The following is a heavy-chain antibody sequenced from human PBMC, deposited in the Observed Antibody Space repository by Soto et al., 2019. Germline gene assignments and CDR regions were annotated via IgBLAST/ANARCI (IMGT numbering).Heavy chain of an antibody. CDR3: AKIAAAGTGFHY. CDR2: ISYDGSNK. J-gene: IGHJ4*02. CDR1: GFTFSSYG. Sequence: PVGSLRLSCAASGFTFSSYGMHWVRQAPGKGLEWVAVISYDGSNKYYADSVKGRFTISRDNSKNTLYLQMNSLRAEDTAVYYCAKIAAAGTGFHYWGQGTMVTVSS. V-gene: IGHV3-30*18. D-gene: IGHD6-13*01.